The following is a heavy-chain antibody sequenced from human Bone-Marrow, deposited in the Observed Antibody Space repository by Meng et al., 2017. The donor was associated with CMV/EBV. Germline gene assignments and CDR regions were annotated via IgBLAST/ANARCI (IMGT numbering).Heavy chain of an antibody. CDR3: ARVKDGDYHSFDY. J-gene: IGHJ4*02. D-gene: IGHD4-17*01. Sequence: GGSLRLLCAVSGFTFSRYSMNWVRQAPGKGLEWVSYISRSSDYIYYVDSVKGRFTISRDNAENSLYLQMNSLRAEDTAVYYCARVKDGDYHSFDYWGQGTLVTVSS. CDR1: GFTFSRYS. CDR2: ISRSSDYI. V-gene: IGHV3-21*06.